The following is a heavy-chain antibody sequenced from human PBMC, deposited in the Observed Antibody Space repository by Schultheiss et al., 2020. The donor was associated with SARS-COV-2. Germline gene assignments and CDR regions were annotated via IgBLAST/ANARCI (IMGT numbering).Heavy chain of an antibody. CDR3: ARWGNGDLKN. V-gene: IGHV3-48*01. Sequence: GGSLSLSCAASGFTFSSYAMHWVRQAPGKGLEWVSYISSSSSTIYYADSVKGRFTISRDNAKNSLYLQMNSLIAEDTAVYYCARWGNGDLKNWGQGTMVTVSS. J-gene: IGHJ3*01. D-gene: IGHD3-10*01. CDR2: ISSSSSTI. CDR1: GFTFSSYA.